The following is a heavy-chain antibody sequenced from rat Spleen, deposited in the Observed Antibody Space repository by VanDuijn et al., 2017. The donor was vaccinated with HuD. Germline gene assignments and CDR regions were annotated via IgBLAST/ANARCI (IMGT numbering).Heavy chain of an antibody. CDR3: AREGYVMDA. Sequence: VQLQESGPGLVKPSQSLSLPCSVTGYSITSSYRWSWIRKFPGNKLEWMGYINSAGSTDYNPSLKSRISITRDTSKNQFFLQVNSVIIEDTATYYCAREGYVMDAWGQGASVTVSS. D-gene: IGHD1-11*01. CDR2: INSAGST. CDR1: GYSITSSYR. J-gene: IGHJ4*01. V-gene: IGHV3-3*01.